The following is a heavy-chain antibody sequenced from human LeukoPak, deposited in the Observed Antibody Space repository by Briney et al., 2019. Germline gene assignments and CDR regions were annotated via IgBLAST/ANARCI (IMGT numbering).Heavy chain of an antibody. CDR2: ISAYNGNT. CDR3: ATDFKDKSISATGFDYYYYYMDV. J-gene: IGHJ6*03. V-gene: IGHV1-18*01. Sequence: ASVKVSCKASGYTFTSYGISWVRQAPGQGLEWMGWISAYNGNTNYAQKFQARVSMTTDTSTNTVYMELSSLRSEDTAVYYCATDFKDKSISATGFDYYYYYMDVWGKGTPVTVS. D-gene: IGHD3-3*02. CDR1: GYTFTSYG.